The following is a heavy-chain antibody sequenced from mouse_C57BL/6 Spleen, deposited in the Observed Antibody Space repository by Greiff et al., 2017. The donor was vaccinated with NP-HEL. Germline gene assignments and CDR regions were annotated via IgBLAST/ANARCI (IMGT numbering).Heavy chain of an antibody. J-gene: IGHJ2*01. CDR1: GYTFTSYW. D-gene: IGHD1-1*01. V-gene: IGHV1-64*01. Sequence: QVQLQQPGAELVKPGASVKLSCKASGYTFTSYWMHWVKQRPGQGLEWIGMIHPNSGSTNYNEKFKSKATLTVDKSSSTAYMQLSSLTSEDSAVYYCARWVYYYGSSYEDFDYWGQGTTLTVSS. CDR3: ARWVYYYGSSYEDFDY. CDR2: IHPNSGST.